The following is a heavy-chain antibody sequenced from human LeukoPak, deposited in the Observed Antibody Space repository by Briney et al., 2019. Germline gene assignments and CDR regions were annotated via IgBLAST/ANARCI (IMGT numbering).Heavy chain of an antibody. Sequence: SETLSLTCTVSGGSISSGDYYWSWIRQPPGKGLEWIGHIYYSGSTYYNPSLKSRVTISVDTSKNQFSLKLSSVTAADTAVYYCARVGSSGWSDRVDPWGQGTLVTVSS. CDR1: GGSISSGDYY. CDR3: ARVGSSGWSDRVDP. CDR2: IYYSGST. D-gene: IGHD6-19*01. J-gene: IGHJ5*02. V-gene: IGHV4-30-4*01.